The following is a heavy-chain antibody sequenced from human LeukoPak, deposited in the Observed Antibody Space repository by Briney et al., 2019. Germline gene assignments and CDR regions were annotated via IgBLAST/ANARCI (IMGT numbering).Heavy chain of an antibody. V-gene: IGHV3-21*01. Sequence: GGSLRLSCAASGFTFSSYSMNWVRQAPGKGLEWVSSISSSSSYIYYADSVKGRFTISRDNAKNSLYLQMNSLRAEDTAVYYCARGNYYYGSGGKTEYYYYGMDVWGQGTTVTVSS. CDR3: ARGNYYYGSGGKTEYYYYGMDV. J-gene: IGHJ6*02. D-gene: IGHD3-10*01. CDR1: GFTFSSYS. CDR2: ISSSSSYI.